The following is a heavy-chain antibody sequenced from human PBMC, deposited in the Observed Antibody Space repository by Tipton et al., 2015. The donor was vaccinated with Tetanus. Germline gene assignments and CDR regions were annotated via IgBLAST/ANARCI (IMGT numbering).Heavy chain of an antibody. CDR3: VKSRGGNSGYGD. CDR1: GINCNDKD. Sequence: SLRLSCVASGINCNDKDIHWVRQNSERGLEWVSGMLGGSGAVGYADSVKGRFVVSRDNAQKSLYLQMNSLRVEDTAIYYCVKSRGGNSGYGDWGQGTLVTVSS. CDR2: MLGGSGAV. V-gene: IGHV3-9*01. J-gene: IGHJ4*02. D-gene: IGHD6-13*01.